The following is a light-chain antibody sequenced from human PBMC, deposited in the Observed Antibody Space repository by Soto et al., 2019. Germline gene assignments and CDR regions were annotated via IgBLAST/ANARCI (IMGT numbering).Light chain of an antibody. CDR2: GTS. CDR3: QYSGNSVNT. J-gene: IGKJ5*01. CDR1: QSVNSNY. V-gene: IGKV3-20*01. Sequence: EIVLAQTPDTLSLSPGERATLSCRASQSVNSNYLAWYQQKPGQAPRLLIFGTSSRATGIPDRFSGSGSGTDLTLTLTRLGPEDSAVYYCQYSGNSVNTFGQGTRLDIK.